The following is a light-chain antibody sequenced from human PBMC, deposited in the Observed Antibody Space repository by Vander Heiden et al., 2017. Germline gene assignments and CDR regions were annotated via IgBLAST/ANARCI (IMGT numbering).Light chain of an antibody. CDR1: SSNIGNNA. CDR2: DDD. J-gene: IGLJ3*02. CDR3: AAWGDSLNGPV. Sequence: QSVLTQPPSVSEAPRQRVTISCSGSSSNIGNNAVNWYQQLPGKAPKLLIYDDDLLPSGVSDRFACSKSGTSASLAISGLQSEDEADYYGAAWGDSLNGPVFGGGTKVTVL. V-gene: IGLV1-36*01.